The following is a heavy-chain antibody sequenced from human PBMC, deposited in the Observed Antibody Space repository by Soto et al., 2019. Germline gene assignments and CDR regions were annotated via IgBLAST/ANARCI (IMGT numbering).Heavy chain of an antibody. V-gene: IGHV1-46*01. D-gene: IGHD1-7*01. Sequence: GGPVKVSCKASGYTFTSYYMHWVRQAPGQGLEWMGIINPSGGSTSYAQKFQGRVTMTRDTSTSTVYMELSSLRSEDTAVYYCARDTGAITGTTGNDYWGQGTLVTVSS. CDR3: ARDTGAITGTTGNDY. CDR2: INPSGGST. J-gene: IGHJ4*02. CDR1: GYTFTSYY.